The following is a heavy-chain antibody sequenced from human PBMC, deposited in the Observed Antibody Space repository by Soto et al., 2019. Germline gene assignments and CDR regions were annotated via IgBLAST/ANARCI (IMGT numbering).Heavy chain of an antibody. J-gene: IGHJ4*02. CDR2: IVPLSGTP. CDR3: ARDWRQMSRGGFFDY. CDR1: GGNSNSYS. V-gene: IGHV1-69*06. Sequence: QVRLVQSGAEVKKPGSSVKLSCKVSGGNSNSYSIAWVRQAPGQGLQWLGTIVPLSGTPNHAHKFQGRVTITADTSTNTAYLELSSLSYEDTAIYYCARDWRQMSRGGFFDYWGQGSVVTISS. D-gene: IGHD3-3*01.